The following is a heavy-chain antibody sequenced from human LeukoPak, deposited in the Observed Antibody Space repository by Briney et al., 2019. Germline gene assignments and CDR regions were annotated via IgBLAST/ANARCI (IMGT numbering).Heavy chain of an antibody. CDR1: GGSISSYY. Sequence: PSETLSLTCTVSGGSISSYYWSWIRQPPGKGLEWIGYIYYSGSTNYNPSLKSRVTISVDTSKNQFSLKLSSVTAADTAVYYCARGRLRFLEWLGYYYYGMDVWGQGTTVIVSS. D-gene: IGHD3-3*01. CDR3: ARGRLRFLEWLGYYYYGMDV. J-gene: IGHJ6*02. V-gene: IGHV4-59*01. CDR2: IYYSGST.